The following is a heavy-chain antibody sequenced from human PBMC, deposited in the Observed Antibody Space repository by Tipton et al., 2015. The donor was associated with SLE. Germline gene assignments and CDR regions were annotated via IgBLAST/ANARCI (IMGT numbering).Heavy chain of an antibody. V-gene: IGHV4-59*01. CDR2: IYYSGST. CDR3: ASLGVVVAATQTVGMDV. CDR1: GGSFSGYY. D-gene: IGHD2-15*01. J-gene: IGHJ6*02. Sequence: TLSLTCAVYGGSFSGYYWSWIRQPPGKGLEWIGYIYYSGSTNYNPSLKSRVTISVDTSKNQFSLKLSSVTAADTAVYYCASLGVVVAATQTVGMDVWGQGTTVTVSS.